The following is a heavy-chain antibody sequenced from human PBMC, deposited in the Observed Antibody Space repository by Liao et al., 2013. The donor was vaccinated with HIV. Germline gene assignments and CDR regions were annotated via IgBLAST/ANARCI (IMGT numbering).Heavy chain of an antibody. Sequence: QVQLQESGPGLVKPSETLSLTCTVSGGSISSDYWSWIRQPPGKRLEWIGYVYDSGRTHYNPSLKSRVTISVDTSKNQFSLKLSSVTAADTAVYYCARYWAAFDYWGQGTLVTVSS. CDR3: ARYWAAFDY. D-gene: IGHD2-8*02. CDR1: GGSISSDY. CDR2: VYDSGRT. J-gene: IGHJ4*02. V-gene: IGHV4-59*01.